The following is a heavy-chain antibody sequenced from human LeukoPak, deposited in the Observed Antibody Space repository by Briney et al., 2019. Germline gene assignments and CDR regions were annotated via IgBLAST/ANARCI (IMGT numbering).Heavy chain of an antibody. D-gene: IGHD3-10*01. J-gene: IGHJ6*02. V-gene: IGHV4-30-4*01. CDR3: ARVGDDYNGMDA. CDR2: IYYSGST. CDR1: GGSISSGDYY. Sequence: SETLSLTCTVSGGSISSGDYYWSWIRQPPGKGLEWIGYIYYSGSTYYNPSLKSRVTISVDTSKNQFSLKLGSVTAADTAVYYCARVGDDYNGMDAWGQGTTVTVSS.